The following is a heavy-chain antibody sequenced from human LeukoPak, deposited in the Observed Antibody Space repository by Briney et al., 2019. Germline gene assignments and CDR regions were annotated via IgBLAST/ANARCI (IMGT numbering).Heavy chain of an antibody. CDR3: ARKDRATGAFDI. J-gene: IGHJ3*02. CDR2: IYTSGST. Sequence: PSETLSLTCTVSDGSISSYYWSWIRQPPGKGLEWIGYIYTSGSTNYNPSLKSRVTISVDTSKNQFSLKLSSVTAADTAVYYCARKDRATGAFDIWGQGTMVTVSS. D-gene: IGHD1-1*01. CDR1: DGSISSYY. V-gene: IGHV4-4*09.